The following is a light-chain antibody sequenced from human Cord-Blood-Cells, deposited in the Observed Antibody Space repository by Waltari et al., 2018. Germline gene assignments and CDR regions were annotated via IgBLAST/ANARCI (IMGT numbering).Light chain of an antibody. Sequence: EIVMTQSPATLSVSPGERATLPCRASQSVGSNLAWYQQKPGQAPRLLLYGASNRATGIPARFSGSGSGTEFTLTISSLQSEDFAVYYCQQYNNWPRALTFGGGTKVEIK. V-gene: IGKV3-15*01. J-gene: IGKJ4*01. CDR1: QSVGSN. CDR3: QQYNNWPRALT. CDR2: GAS.